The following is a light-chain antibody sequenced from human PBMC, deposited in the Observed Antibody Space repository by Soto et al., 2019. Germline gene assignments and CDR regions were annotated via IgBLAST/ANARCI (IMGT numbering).Light chain of an antibody. CDR2: GAS. J-gene: IGKJ3*01. CDR1: QSVSSSY. V-gene: IGKV3-20*01. Sequence: EIVLTQSPGTLSLSPGERATLSCRASQSVSSSYLAWYQQKPGQAPRLLIYGASSRATGIPDRFSGSGSGTDFTLTISRLEPEDFAVYYCHLYGSSRTFGPGTKVDIK. CDR3: HLYGSSRT.